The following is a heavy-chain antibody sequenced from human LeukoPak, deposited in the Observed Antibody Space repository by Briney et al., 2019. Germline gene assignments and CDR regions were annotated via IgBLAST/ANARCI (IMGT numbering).Heavy chain of an antibody. Sequence: PSETLSLTCTVSGGSISSYYWSWIRQPPGKGLEWTGYIYYSGSSNYNPSLRSRVTISVDTSKNQFSLKLTSVTAADTAVYYCARLRRGFDISGYYAFDIWGQGTMVTVSS. CDR2: IYYSGSS. J-gene: IGHJ3*02. V-gene: IGHV4-59*01. CDR1: GGSISSYY. CDR3: ARLRRGFDISGYYAFDI. D-gene: IGHD3-22*01.